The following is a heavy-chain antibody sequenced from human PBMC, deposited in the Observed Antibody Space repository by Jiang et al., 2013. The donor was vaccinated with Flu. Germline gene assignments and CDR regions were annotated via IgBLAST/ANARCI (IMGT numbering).Heavy chain of an antibody. V-gene: IGHV3-23*01. Sequence: QLLESGGGLVQPGGSLRLSCAASGFTFSSYAMSWVRQAPGKGLEWVSAISGSGGSTYYADSVKGRFTISRDNSKNTLYLQMNSLRAEDTAVYYCAKDKIPRGVNPGGFDYWGQGTLVTVSS. CDR2: ISGSGGST. CDR1: GFTFSSYA. J-gene: IGHJ4*02. D-gene: IGHD1-14*01. CDR3: AKDKIPRGVNPGGFDY.